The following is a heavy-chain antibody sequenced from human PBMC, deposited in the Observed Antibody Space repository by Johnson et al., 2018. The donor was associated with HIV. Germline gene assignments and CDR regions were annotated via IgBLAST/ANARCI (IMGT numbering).Heavy chain of an antibody. D-gene: IGHD3-16*02. J-gene: IGHJ3*02. V-gene: IGHV3-15*01. CDR2: IKRKIEGETT. CDR3: TTAIVIDAFDI. CDR1: GFTFSSYG. Sequence: VQLVESGGGLVQPGGSLRLSCAASGFTFSSYGMHWVRQAPGKGLEWVGRIKRKIEGETTDYAAPVKGRFTISRDDSKNTLYLQMNSLTTEDTAVYYCTTAIVIDAFDIWGQGTMVTVSS.